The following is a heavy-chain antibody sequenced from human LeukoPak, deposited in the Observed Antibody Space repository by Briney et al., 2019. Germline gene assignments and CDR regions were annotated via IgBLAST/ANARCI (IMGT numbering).Heavy chain of an antibody. D-gene: IGHD3/OR15-3a*01. CDR3: AKGSKNMIFGAQLDY. Sequence: GGSLRLSCVASGFFFNSYSMNWVRQAPGKGLEWVSSLSGTGDTTFYADSVKGRFTISRDNSKNTLYLQMNSLGAEDTALYYCAKGSKNMIFGAQLDYWGQGTLVTVSS. V-gene: IGHV3-23*01. CDR1: GFFFNSYS. CDR2: LSGTGDTT. J-gene: IGHJ4*02.